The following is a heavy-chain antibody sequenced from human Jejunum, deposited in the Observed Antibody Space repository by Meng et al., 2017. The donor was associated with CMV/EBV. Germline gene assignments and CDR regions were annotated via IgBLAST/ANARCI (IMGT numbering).Heavy chain of an antibody. D-gene: IGHD2-2*01. V-gene: IGHV4-59*02. J-gene: IGHJ5*01. CDR2: IYNSGDI. Sequence: QVHLQESGPGMVRPSETLSLTWSASGGSVSKYYWGWIRQTPGGGLEWLGYIYNSGDIYYNPFLEGRVTISTDTSKNQFSLKLRYVTAADTAVYYCVRHGDCSSGSCYYHWLDPWGQGSLVTVSS. CDR1: GGSVSKYY. CDR3: VRHGDCSSGSCYYHWLDP.